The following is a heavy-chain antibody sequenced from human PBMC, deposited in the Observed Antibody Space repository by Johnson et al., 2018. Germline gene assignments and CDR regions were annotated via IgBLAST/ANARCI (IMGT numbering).Heavy chain of an antibody. Sequence: VQLVESGGGLVQPGRSLRLSCTASGFTFGDYAMSWFRQAPGKGLEWLGFIRSKAYGGTTEYAASVKGRFTIARDDSKSIAYLQMNSLKTEDTAVYYCTRVPDYVDYGGYYYMDVWGKGTTVTVS. V-gene: IGHV3-49*03. CDR3: TRVPDYVDYGGYYYMDV. D-gene: IGHD4-17*01. J-gene: IGHJ6*03. CDR2: IRSKAYGGTT. CDR1: GFTFGDYA.